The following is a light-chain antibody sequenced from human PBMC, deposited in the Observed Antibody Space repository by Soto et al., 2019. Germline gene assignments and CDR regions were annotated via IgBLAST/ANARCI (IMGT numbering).Light chain of an antibody. CDR1: QSVLYSSNNKNY. CDR3: QPYYSTPRT. J-gene: IGKJ1*01. Sequence: DIVMTQSPDSLAVSLGERATINCKSSQSVLYSSNNKNYLAWYQQKPGQPPKLLIYWASTRESGVPDRFSGSGSGTDFTLTISNLQAEDVAVYYCQPYYSTPRTFGQGTKVEIK. CDR2: WAS. V-gene: IGKV4-1*01.